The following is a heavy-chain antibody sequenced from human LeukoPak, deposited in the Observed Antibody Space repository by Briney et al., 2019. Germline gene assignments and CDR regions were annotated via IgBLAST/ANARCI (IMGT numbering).Heavy chain of an antibody. CDR2: INPNSGGT. CDR3: ASYDFWSGYYHDY. CDR1: GYTFIGYY. J-gene: IGHJ4*02. V-gene: IGHV1-2*02. Sequence: ASVKVSCKASGYTFIGYYMHWVRQAPGQGLEWMGWINPNSGGTNYAQKFQGRVTMTRDTSISTAYMELSRLRSDDTAVYYCASYDFWSGYYHDYWGQGTLVTVSS. D-gene: IGHD3-3*01.